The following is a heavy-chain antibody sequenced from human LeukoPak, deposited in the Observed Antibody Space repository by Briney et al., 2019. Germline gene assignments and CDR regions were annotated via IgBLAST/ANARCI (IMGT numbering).Heavy chain of an antibody. CDR1: GGSFSGYY. J-gene: IGHJ4*02. CDR2: INHSGST. Sequence: NTSETLSLTCAVYGGSFSGYYWSWIRQPPGKGLEWIGEINHSGSTNYNPSLKSRVTISVDTSKNQFSLKLSSVTAADTAVYYCARVTSGYDLHYFDYWGQGTLVTVSS. D-gene: IGHD5-12*01. V-gene: IGHV4-34*01. CDR3: ARVTSGYDLHYFDY.